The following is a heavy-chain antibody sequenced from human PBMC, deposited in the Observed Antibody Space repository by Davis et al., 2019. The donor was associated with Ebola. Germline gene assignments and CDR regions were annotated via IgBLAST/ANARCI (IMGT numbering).Heavy chain of an antibody. D-gene: IGHD2-15*01. Sequence: GESLKISCNGSGYSFSSYWIAWVRQMPGKGLEWMGIIYPGDSDTRYSPSFQGQVTISADKSISTAYLQWSSLKASDTAMYYCARPRGYCSGGSCYSAYYFDYWGQGTLVTVSS. J-gene: IGHJ4*02. CDR3: ARPRGYCSGGSCYSAYYFDY. CDR1: GYSFSSYW. V-gene: IGHV5-51*01. CDR2: IYPGDSDT.